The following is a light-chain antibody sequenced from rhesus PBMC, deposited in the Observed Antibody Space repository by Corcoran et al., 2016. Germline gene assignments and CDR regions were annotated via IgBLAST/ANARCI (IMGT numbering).Light chain of an antibody. V-gene: IGKV1-25*01. Sequence: DIQMTQSPSSLSASVGDTVTITCRASQGISSYFAWYQQKPGKAPKLLIYKASTLQRGVPSRFSGSGSVTDFNLTISSLQPEDFATYYCQQHNSYTYSFGQGTKVEIK. CDR1: QGISSY. J-gene: IGKJ2*01. CDR2: KAS. CDR3: QQHNSYTYS.